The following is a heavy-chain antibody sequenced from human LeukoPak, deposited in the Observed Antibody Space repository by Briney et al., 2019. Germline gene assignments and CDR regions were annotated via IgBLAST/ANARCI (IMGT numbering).Heavy chain of an antibody. CDR1: GGSFSGYF. J-gene: IGHJ6*03. D-gene: IGHD5-18*01. Sequence: SETLSLTCAVYGGSFSGYFWSWIRQPPGKGLEWIGEINHSGSTNYNPSLKSRVTISLDTSRNQFSLKLNSVTAADTAVYYCARTTEGGYSYGYFYYYYMDVWGKGTTVTISS. CDR3: ARTTEGGYSYGYFYYYYMDV. CDR2: INHSGST. V-gene: IGHV4-34*01.